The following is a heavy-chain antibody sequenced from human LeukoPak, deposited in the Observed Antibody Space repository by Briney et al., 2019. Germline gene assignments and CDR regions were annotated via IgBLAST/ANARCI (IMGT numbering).Heavy chain of an antibody. CDR2: ISGSGGST. CDR1: GFTFSSYA. D-gene: IGHD5-12*01. J-gene: IGHJ4*02. Sequence: PGGSLRLSCAASGFTFSSYAMSGVRQAPGKGLDWVSAISGSGGSTYYADSVKGRFTISRDNSKNTLYLQMNSLRAEDTAVYYCAKGTIRGYSGYDSVDYWGQGTLVTVSS. CDR3: AKGTIRGYSGYDSVDY. V-gene: IGHV3-23*01.